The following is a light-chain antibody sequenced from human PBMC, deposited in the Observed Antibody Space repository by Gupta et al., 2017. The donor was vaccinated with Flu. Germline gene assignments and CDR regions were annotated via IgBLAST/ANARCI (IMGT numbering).Light chain of an antibody. V-gene: IGKV3-15*01. CDR2: GAS. CDR1: QSVSSD. Sequence: EIQMTQSPATLSVSPGERATLSCRASQSVSSDVAWYQQKPGQTPTLLIYGASARATGVPARFSGSGSGTEFTLTISSLQSEDFAVYYCQQYKNWPPLTFGGGTKVEIK. CDR3: QQYKNWPPLT. J-gene: IGKJ4*01.